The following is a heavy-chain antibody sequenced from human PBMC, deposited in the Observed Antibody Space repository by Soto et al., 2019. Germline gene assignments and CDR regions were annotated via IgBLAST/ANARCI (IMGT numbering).Heavy chain of an antibody. CDR3: ARGIYSGYAGAYYYYGMDV. J-gene: IGHJ6*02. Sequence: SETLSLTFSVYGGSFSGYYWSWIRQPPGKGLEWSGEINHSGSTNYNPSLKSRVTISVDTSKNQFSLKLSSVTAADAAVYYCARGIYSGYAGAYYYYGMDVWGQGTTVTVSS. D-gene: IGHD5-12*01. CDR1: GGSFSGYY. V-gene: IGHV4-34*01. CDR2: INHSGST.